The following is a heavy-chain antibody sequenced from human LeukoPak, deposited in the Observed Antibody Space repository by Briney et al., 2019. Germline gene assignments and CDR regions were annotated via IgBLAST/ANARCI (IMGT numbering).Heavy chain of an antibody. CDR1: GFTCDDYA. CDR3: AKDITPTDSYDSSAFDY. J-gene: IGHJ4*02. CDR2: ISWNSGSI. Sequence: AGGSLRLSCAASGFTCDDYAMHWVRQAPGKGLEWVSGISWNSGSIGYADSVKGRFTISRDNAKNSLYLQMNSLRAEDTALYYCAKDITPTDSYDSSAFDYWGQGTLVTVSS. D-gene: IGHD3-22*01. V-gene: IGHV3-9*01.